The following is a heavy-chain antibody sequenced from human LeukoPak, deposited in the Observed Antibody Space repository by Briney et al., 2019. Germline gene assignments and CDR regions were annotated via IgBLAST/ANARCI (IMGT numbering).Heavy chain of an antibody. CDR3: ARDRYYVSGTYYRFDY. CDR2: INRDGSEK. J-gene: IGHJ4*02. V-gene: IGHV3-7*01. CDR1: GFSFGDYA. D-gene: IGHD3-10*01. Sequence: GGSLRLSCTPSGFSFGDYAVTWVRQAPGKGLEWVANINRDGSEKNYVDSVKGRFTISRDNARNSLYLQMNTLRAEETAVYYCARDRYYVSGTYYRFDYWGPGALVTVSS.